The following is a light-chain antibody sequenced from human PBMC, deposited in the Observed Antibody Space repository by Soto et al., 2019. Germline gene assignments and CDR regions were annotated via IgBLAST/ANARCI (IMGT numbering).Light chain of an antibody. V-gene: IGKV1-5*03. Sequence: DIQMTQSPSTLSASVGDRVTITCRASQSISSWVAWYQQKPGKAPKLLIYEASSLESGVPSRFSGSRSGTEFTLTISSLQPDDFATYSCQQYNSYSPRTFGQGTNVEIK. CDR1: QSISSW. J-gene: IGKJ1*01. CDR2: EAS. CDR3: QQYNSYSPRT.